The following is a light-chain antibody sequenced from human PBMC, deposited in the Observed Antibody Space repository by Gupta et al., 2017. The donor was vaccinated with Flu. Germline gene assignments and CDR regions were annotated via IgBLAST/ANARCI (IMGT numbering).Light chain of an antibody. CDR3: QQYGSSPGIT. J-gene: IGKJ5*01. Sequence: EIVLTQSPXPLSXSPGERATLSCRASQSVSNSYLAWYQQKPGQAPRLLIYGASSRATGIPDRFSGSGSGTDFTLTINRLEPEDFAVYYCQQYGSSPGITFGQGTRLEIK. V-gene: IGKV3-20*01. CDR1: QSVSNSY. CDR2: GAS.